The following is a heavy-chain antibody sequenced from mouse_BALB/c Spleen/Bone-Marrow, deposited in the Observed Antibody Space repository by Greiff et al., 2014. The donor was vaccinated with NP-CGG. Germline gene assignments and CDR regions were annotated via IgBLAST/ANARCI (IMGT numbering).Heavy chain of an antibody. V-gene: IGHV14-3*02. J-gene: IGHJ2*01. CDR1: GFNIKDTY. D-gene: IGHD1-1*01. Sequence: EVQREESGAELVKPGASVKLSCTASGFNIKDTYMHWVKQRPEQGLEWIGRIDPANGNTKYDPKFQGKATITADTSSNTAYLQLSSLTSEDTAVYYCARSYGSSPFDYWGQGTTLTVSS. CDR3: ARSYGSSPFDY. CDR2: IDPANGNT.